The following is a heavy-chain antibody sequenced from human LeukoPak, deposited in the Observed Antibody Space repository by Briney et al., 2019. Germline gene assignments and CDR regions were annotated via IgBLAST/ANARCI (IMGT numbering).Heavy chain of an antibody. CDR1: GFTFSSYA. V-gene: IGHV3-23*01. J-gene: IGHJ4*02. D-gene: IGHD2-21*02. CDR2: ISGSGGST. CDR3: AKDRLVVVTAIAGYFDY. Sequence: GASLRLSCAASGFTFSSYAMSWVRHAPRKGLEWVSAISGSGGSTYYADSVKGRFTISRDNSKNTLYLQMNSLRAEDTAVYYCAKDRLVVVTAIAGYFDYWGQGTLVTVSS.